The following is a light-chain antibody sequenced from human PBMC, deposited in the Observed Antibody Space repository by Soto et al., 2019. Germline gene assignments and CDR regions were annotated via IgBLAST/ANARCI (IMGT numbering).Light chain of an antibody. CDR3: QQFNDFPLT. CDR2: DAS. V-gene: IGKV1D-13*01. Sequence: IQLTQSPSSLSASVGDRVTITCRAGQDISSALAWDQQKPGKAPKLLLYDASSLDAGVPSRFSGSGSGTDFTLSITTLRPEDFATYYCQQFNDFPLTFGGGTKVQIK. CDR1: QDISSA. J-gene: IGKJ4*01.